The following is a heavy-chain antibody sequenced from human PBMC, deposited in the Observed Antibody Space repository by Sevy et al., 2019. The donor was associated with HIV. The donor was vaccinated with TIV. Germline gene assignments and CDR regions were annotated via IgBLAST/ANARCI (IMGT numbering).Heavy chain of an antibody. CDR2: IYHTGST. D-gene: IGHD3-9*01. V-gene: IGHV4-59*13. J-gene: IGHJ5*02. CDR3: AASYYDFLTGSGGWFDP. CDR1: GGSNNNYY. Sequence: SETLSLTCSLSGGSNNNYYWSWIRQPPGKGLEWIGYIYHTGSTNYNPSLKSRVTISIDKSNNQFSLKLSSVTAADTAVYCCAASYYDFLTGSGGWFDPWGRGTLVTVSS.